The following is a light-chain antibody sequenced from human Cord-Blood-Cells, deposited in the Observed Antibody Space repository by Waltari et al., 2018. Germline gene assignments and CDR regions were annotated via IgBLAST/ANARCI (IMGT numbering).Light chain of an antibody. CDR3: QSYDSSLSGSV. CDR2: GNS. Sequence: QSVLTQPPSVSGAPGQRVTISCTGSSSNIGAGYDVHWYQQLPGTAPKLLIYGNSNRPWGVPDRFSGSKSGTSASLAITGLQAEDEADYYCQSYDSSLSGSVFGGGTKLTVL. CDR1: SSNIGAGYD. J-gene: IGLJ2*01. V-gene: IGLV1-40*01.